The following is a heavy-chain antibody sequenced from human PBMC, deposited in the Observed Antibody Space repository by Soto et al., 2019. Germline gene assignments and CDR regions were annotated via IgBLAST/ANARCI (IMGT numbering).Heavy chain of an antibody. CDR2: ISYDGSNK. CDR1: GFTFSSYG. Sequence: GGSLGLSCAASGFTFSSYGMHWVRQAPGKGPEWVAVISYDGSNKYYADSVKGRFTISRDNSKNTLYLQMNSLRAEDTAVYYCAKILSYDILTGYYYGMDVWGQGTTVTVSS. J-gene: IGHJ6*02. CDR3: AKILSYDILTGYYYGMDV. D-gene: IGHD3-9*01. V-gene: IGHV3-30*18.